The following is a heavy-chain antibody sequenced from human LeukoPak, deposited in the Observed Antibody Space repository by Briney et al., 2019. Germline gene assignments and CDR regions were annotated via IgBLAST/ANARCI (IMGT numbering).Heavy chain of an antibody. CDR2: ISYTGNT. CDR3: ARYHLQMSYYNHGMYV. Sequence: PSETLSLTCTVSGASISSNDYYWAWIRQPPGRGLEWIGSISYTGNTYYNPSLASRVTMSADTSRNQFSLKLPSVTAADTAMYYCARYHLQMSYYNHGMYVWGHGTTVIVSS. J-gene: IGHJ6*02. V-gene: IGHV4-39*01. D-gene: IGHD2-2*01. CDR1: GASISSNDYY.